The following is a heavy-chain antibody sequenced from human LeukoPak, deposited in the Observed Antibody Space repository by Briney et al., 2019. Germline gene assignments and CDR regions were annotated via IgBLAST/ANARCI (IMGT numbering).Heavy chain of an antibody. CDR1: GGSISSSNW. Sequence: SGTLSLTCAVSGGSISSSNWWSWVRPPPGKGLEWIGEINHSGSTNYNPSLKSRVTISVDTSKNQFSLKLSSVTAADTAVYYCARRRIRAGSSCIDYWGQGTLVTVFS. CDR3: ARRRIRAGSSCIDY. J-gene: IGHJ4*02. V-gene: IGHV4-4*02. CDR2: INHSGST. D-gene: IGHD6-13*01.